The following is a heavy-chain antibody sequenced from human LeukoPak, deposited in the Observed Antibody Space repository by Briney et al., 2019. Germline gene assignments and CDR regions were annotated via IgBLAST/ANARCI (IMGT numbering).Heavy chain of an antibody. Sequence: SETLSLTRTVSGGSISRSTYYWGWIRQPPGKGLEWIGSIYYSGSTNHNPALKSRVTISVDTSKNQFSLKLSSVTAADTAVYYCARGSNTGYSGGWYYFDSWGQGTLVTVSS. CDR1: GGSISRSTYY. V-gene: IGHV4-39*01. D-gene: IGHD6-19*01. CDR3: ARGSNTGYSGGWYYFDS. J-gene: IGHJ4*02. CDR2: IYYSGST.